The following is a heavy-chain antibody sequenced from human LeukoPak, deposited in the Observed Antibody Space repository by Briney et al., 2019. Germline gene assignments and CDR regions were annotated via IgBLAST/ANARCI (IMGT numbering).Heavy chain of an antibody. Sequence: GGSLRLSCAASGFTFSSYTMSWVRQAPGKGLEWVSGISGGGGSTYYADSVKGRFAISRDNSKNTLYLQMNSLRAEDTAVYYCAKDYSSSLTNWFDPWGQGTLVTVSS. J-gene: IGHJ5*02. V-gene: IGHV3-23*01. CDR3: AKDYSSSLTNWFDP. CDR2: ISGGGGST. D-gene: IGHD6-6*01. CDR1: GFTFSSYT.